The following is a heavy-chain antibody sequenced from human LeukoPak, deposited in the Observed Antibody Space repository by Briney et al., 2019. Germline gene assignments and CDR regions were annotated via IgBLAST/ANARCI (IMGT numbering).Heavy chain of an antibody. CDR1: GFTFSSYG. J-gene: IGHJ6*03. CDR2: IRYDGTNK. D-gene: IGHD6-13*01. V-gene: IGHV3-30*02. Sequence: PGGSLRLSCAASGFTFSSYGMHWVRQAPGKGLEWVAFIRYDGTNKYYADSVKGRFTISRDNSKNTLYLQMNSLRAEDTAVYYCARVSRIAAADMDYMDVWGKGTTVTVSS. CDR3: ARVSRIAAADMDYMDV.